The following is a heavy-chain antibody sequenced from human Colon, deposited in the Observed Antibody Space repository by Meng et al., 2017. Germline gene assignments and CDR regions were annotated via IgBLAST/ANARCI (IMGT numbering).Heavy chain of an antibody. D-gene: IGHD6-19*01. CDR2: ISYSGNS. Sequence: SETLSLTCSVSGASLSTSNYYWGWVRQPPGKGLEWIGTISYSGNSYYRPSLKSRVTMSVDTSKNEFSLNLTSVTAADSAIYYCVRESPLIALAVMNYFDYWGQGTLVTVSS. J-gene: IGHJ4*02. V-gene: IGHV4-39*07. CDR1: GASLSTSNYY. CDR3: VRESPLIALAVMNYFDY.